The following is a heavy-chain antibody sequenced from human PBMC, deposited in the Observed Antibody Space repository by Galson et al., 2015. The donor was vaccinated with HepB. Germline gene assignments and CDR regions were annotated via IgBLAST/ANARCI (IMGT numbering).Heavy chain of an antibody. J-gene: IGHJ4*02. Sequence: ETLSLTCAVYGGSFSGYYWSWIRQPPGKGLEWIGEINHSGSTNYNPSLKSRVTISVDTSKNQFSLKLSSVTAADTAVYYCARGRRSGSYFLDYWGQGTLVTVSS. CDR3: ARGRRSGSYFLDY. V-gene: IGHV4-34*01. CDR2: INHSGST. CDR1: GGSFSGYY. D-gene: IGHD1-26*01.